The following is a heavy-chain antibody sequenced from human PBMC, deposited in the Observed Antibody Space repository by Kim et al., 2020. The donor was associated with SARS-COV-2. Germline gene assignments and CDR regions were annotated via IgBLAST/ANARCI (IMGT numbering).Heavy chain of an antibody. CDR2: ISYDGSNK. J-gene: IGHJ3*02. CDR3: ARDYSDAFDI. CDR1: GFTFSSYA. D-gene: IGHD4-4*01. V-gene: IGHV3-30-3*01. Sequence: GGSLILSCAASGFTFSSYAMHWVRQDPGKGLEWVAVISYDGSNKYYADSVKGRFTISRDNSKNTLYLQMNSLRAEDTAVYYCARDYSDAFDIWGQGTMVTVSS.